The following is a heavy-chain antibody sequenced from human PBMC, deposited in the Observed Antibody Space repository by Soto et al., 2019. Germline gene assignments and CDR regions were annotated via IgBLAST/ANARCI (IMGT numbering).Heavy chain of an antibody. CDR2: ISWNSGSI. V-gene: IGHV3-9*01. CDR3: AKSWVVAATRGVFDAFDI. J-gene: IGHJ3*02. D-gene: IGHD2-15*01. Sequence: GGSLRLSCAASGFTFDDYAMHWVRQAPGKGLEWVSGISWNSGSIGYADSVKGRFTISRDNAKNSLYLQMNSLRAEDTALYYCAKSWVVAATRGVFDAFDIWGQGTMVTVSS. CDR1: GFTFDDYA.